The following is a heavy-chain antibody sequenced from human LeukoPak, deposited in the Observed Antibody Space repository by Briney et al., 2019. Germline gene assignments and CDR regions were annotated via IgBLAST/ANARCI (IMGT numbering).Heavy chain of an antibody. Sequence: PSETLSLTCTVSGGSISSYYWSWIRQSPGKGLEWIGFIYYIGGTNYNPSLKSRVTISIDTSKDQFSLKLTSVTAADTAVYYCARGGAVAGGAGREAYYFDYWGQGTLVTVSS. V-gene: IGHV4-59*01. J-gene: IGHJ4*02. D-gene: IGHD6-19*01. CDR2: IYYIGGT. CDR1: GGSISSYY. CDR3: ARGGAVAGGAGREAYYFDY.